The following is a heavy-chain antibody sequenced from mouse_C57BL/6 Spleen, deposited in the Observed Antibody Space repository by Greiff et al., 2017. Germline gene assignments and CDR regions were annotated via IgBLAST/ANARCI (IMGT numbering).Heavy chain of an antibody. CDR3: AREESNYEIAY. V-gene: IGHV5-4*01. D-gene: IGHD2-5*01. Sequence: EVHLVESGGGLVKPGGSLKLSCAASGFTFSSYAMSWVRKTPEKRLEWVATISDGGSYTYYPDNVKGRFTISRDNAKNNLYLQMSHLKSEDTAMYYCAREESNYEIAYWGQGTLVTVSA. J-gene: IGHJ3*01. CDR1: GFTFSSYA. CDR2: ISDGGSYT.